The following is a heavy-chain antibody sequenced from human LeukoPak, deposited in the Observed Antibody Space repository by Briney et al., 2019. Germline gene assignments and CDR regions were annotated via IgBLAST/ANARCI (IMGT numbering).Heavy chain of an antibody. J-gene: IGHJ4*02. D-gene: IGHD6-19*01. V-gene: IGHV1-69*13. CDR3: ARDDGSGWSQFDY. CDR2: IIPIFGTA. Sequence: GASVKVSCKASGGTFSSYAISWMRQAPGQGLEWMGGIIPIFGTANYAQKFQGRVTITADESTSTAYMELSSLRSEDTAVYYCARDDGSGWSQFDYWGQGTLVTVSS. CDR1: GGTFSSYA.